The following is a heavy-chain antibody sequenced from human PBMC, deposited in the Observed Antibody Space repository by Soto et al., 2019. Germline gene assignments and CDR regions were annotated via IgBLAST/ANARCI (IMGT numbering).Heavy chain of an antibody. V-gene: IGHV1-2*02. J-gene: IGHJ6*02. CDR1: GYTFTGYY. D-gene: IGHD3-3*01. Sequence: GASVKVSCKASGYTFTGYYMHWVRQAPGQGLEWMGWINPNSGGTNYAQKFQGRVTMTRDTSISTAYMELSRLRSDDTAVYYCARDWSGDSWNGMDVWGQGTTVTVSS. CDR2: INPNSGGT. CDR3: ARDWSGDSWNGMDV.